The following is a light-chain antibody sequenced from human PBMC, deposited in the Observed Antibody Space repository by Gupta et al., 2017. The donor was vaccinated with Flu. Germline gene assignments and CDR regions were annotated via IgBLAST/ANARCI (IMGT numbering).Light chain of an antibody. V-gene: IGKV3-20*01. J-gene: IGKJ2*01. Sequence: ATLSASAGDRVTLTCRASQSVNNYLEWWQQKPGGDATLLIYSAATRKGTGIPGRCSGSAWAADITLISSRLEEEVVAEYCCQQYGTSGYTFGQGTKLEIK. CDR1: QSVNNY. CDR3: QQYGTSGYT. CDR2: AAT.